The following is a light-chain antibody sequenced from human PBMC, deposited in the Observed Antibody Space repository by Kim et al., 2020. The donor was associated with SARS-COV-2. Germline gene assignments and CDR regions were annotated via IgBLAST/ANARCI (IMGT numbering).Light chain of an antibody. CDR3: QQRYNWPLT. CDR2: ETS. V-gene: IGKV3-11*01. Sequence: EIVLTQSPATLSLSPGERATLSCRASQSVGNSLAWFQQKPGQPPRLLIFETSNRATGIPARFSGSGSGTAFTLTISSLEPEDFAVYYCQQRYNWPLTFGGGTKVEIK. J-gene: IGKJ4*01. CDR1: QSVGNS.